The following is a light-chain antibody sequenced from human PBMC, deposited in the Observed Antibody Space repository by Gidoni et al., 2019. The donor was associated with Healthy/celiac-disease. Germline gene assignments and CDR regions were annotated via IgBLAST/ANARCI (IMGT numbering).Light chain of an antibody. CDR2: AAS. CDR1: QSMSSY. V-gene: IGKV1-39*01. CDR3: QQSYSTPFT. J-gene: IGKJ3*01. Sequence: DIQMTQSPSSLSASVGDRDTITCRASQSMSSYLKWYQQKPGKAPKLLIYAASSLQRGVPSRFSGSGSGTDFTLTISSLQPEDFATYYCQQSYSTPFTFGPGTKVEIK.